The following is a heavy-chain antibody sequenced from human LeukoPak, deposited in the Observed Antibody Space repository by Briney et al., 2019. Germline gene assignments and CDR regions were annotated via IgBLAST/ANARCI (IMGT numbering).Heavy chain of an antibody. CDR2: IIPILGIA. D-gene: IGHD3-16*02. V-gene: IGHV1-69*04. J-gene: IGHJ6*02. Sequence: ASVKVSCKASGGTFSSYAISWVRQAPGQGLEWMGRIIPILGIANYAQKFQGRVTITADKSTSTAYMELSSLRSEDTAVYYCARDPLRLGELSLSSYYGMDVWGQGTTVTVSS. CDR1: GGTFSSYA. CDR3: ARDPLRLGELSLSSYYGMDV.